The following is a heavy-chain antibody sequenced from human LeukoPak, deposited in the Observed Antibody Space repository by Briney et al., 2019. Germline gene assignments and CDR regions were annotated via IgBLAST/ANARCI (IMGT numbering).Heavy chain of an antibody. CDR3: VRDRVGPDY. CDR2: ITKDGAT. CDR1: GFTLSSYD. Sequence: PGGSLRLSCAASGFTLSSYDMSWVRQGPGTGLVWVSRITKDGATAYADSVQGRFTISRDNAKNTLYLQMNSLRVEDTAVYYCVRDRVGPDYWGQGTLATVSS. J-gene: IGHJ4*02. V-gene: IGHV3-74*03. D-gene: IGHD1-26*01.